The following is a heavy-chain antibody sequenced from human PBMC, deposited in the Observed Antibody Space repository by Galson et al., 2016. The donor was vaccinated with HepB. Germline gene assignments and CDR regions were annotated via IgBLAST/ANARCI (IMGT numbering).Heavy chain of an antibody. CDR1: GYTFTSYG. J-gene: IGHJ4*02. V-gene: IGHV1-18*01. Sequence: SVKVSCKASGYTFTSYGITWVRQAPGQGLEWMGWISVYNGNTNYAQKLQGRVTMTTDTSTRTAYMELRSLRSDDTAVYYCARDRHSSSWYSVGYWGQGTLVTVSS. CDR2: ISVYNGNT. CDR3: ARDRHSSSWYSVGY. D-gene: IGHD6-13*01.